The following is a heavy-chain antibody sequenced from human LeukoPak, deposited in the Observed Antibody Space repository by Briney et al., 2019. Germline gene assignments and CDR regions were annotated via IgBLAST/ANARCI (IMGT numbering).Heavy chain of an antibody. CDR3: ARDHQRRHPTVVNSDDY. V-gene: IGHV3-11*01. J-gene: IGHJ4*02. CDR1: GFTFSDYY. CDR2: ISSSGSTI. D-gene: IGHD4-23*01. Sequence: PGGSLRLSCAASGFTFSDYYMSWIRQAPGKGLEWVPYISSSGSTIYYADSVKGRFTISRDNAKNSLYLQMNSLRAEDTAVYYCARDHQRRHPTVVNSDDYWGQGTLVTVSS.